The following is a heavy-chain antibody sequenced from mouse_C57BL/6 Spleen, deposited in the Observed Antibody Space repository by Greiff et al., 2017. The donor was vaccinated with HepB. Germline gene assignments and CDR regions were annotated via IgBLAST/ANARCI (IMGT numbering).Heavy chain of an antibody. D-gene: IGHD1-1*01. Sequence: QVHVKQPGAELVKPGASVKLSCKASGYTFTSYWMHWVKQRPGRGLEWIGRIDPNSGGTKYNEKFKSKATLTVDKPSSTAYMQLSSLTSEDSAVYYCARNSITTVVAFDYWGQGTTLTVSS. CDR3: ARNSITTVVAFDY. CDR2: IDPNSGGT. CDR1: GYTFTSYW. V-gene: IGHV1-72*01. J-gene: IGHJ2*01.